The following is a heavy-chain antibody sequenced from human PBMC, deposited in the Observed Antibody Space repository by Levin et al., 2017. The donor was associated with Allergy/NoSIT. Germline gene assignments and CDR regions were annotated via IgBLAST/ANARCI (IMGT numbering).Heavy chain of an antibody. D-gene: IGHD6-19*01. V-gene: IGHV4-4*02. CDR1: GASISGGHW. CDR2: MHHSGRT. Sequence: PSETLSLTCAVSGASISGGHWWSWVRQPPGKGLEWIGEMHHSGRTNYNPSLKSRVAISLDRSKNQFSLELTSVTAADTAVYYCAREGSPGWCLAYWGQGSLVTVSS. CDR3: AREGSPGWCLAY. J-gene: IGHJ4*02.